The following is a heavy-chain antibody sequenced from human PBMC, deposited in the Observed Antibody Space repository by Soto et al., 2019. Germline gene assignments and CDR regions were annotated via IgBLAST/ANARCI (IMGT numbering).Heavy chain of an antibody. CDR1: GFTFSSYA. D-gene: IGHD3-3*01. CDR3: AKDPEITVLRANWIVY. J-gene: IGHJ4*02. CDR2: ISGSGGST. Sequence: EVQLLESGGGLVQPGGSLRLSCAASGFTFSSYAMSWVRQAPGKGLEWVSAISGSGGSTYYADSVKGRFTISRDNSKNTLHRQMNSLRAEDTAVYYCAKDPEITVLRANWIVYWGQGTLVTVSS. V-gene: IGHV3-23*01.